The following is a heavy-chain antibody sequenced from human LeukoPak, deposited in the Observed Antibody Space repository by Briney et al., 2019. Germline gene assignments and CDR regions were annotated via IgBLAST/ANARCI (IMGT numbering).Heavy chain of an antibody. Sequence: SETLSLTCTVSGGSISSYYWSWIRQPAGKGLEWIGRIYTSGSTNYNPSLKSRVTMSVDTSKNQFSLKLSSVTAADTAVYYCARDSAYYYDSGGHIFHNPQYGMDVWGQGTTVTVSS. J-gene: IGHJ6*02. CDR1: GGSISSYY. V-gene: IGHV4-4*07. CDR3: ARDSAYYYDSGGHIFHNPQYGMDV. D-gene: IGHD3-22*01. CDR2: IYTSGST.